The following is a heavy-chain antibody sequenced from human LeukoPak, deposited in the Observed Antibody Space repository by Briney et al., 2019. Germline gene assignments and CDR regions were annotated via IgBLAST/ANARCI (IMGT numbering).Heavy chain of an antibody. CDR3: ARHENLAGWLMYFDD. Sequence: SETLSLTCPVSGGSISSSSHYWAWIRQSPGKGLEWIGSMSYSGGTYYNPSLKSRVAISVDTSKNQFSLKLSSVTAADTAVYYCARHENLAGWLMYFDDWGQGTLVTVSS. CDR1: GGSISSSSHY. D-gene: IGHD3-22*01. J-gene: IGHJ4*02. CDR2: MSYSGGT. V-gene: IGHV4-39*01.